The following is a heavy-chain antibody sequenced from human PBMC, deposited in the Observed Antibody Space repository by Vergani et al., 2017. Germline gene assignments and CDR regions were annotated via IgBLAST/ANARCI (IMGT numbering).Heavy chain of an antibody. CDR3: GRVAYFYGLGSHLLDL. V-gene: IGHV4-59*01. CDR1: GGSMSGYY. D-gene: IGHD3-10*01. CDR2: MYHSGST. J-gene: IGHJ5*02. Sequence: QVRLQESGPGLVKPSETLSLTCSVSGGSMSGYYWSWIRQPPGKELEWIGYMYHSGSTNYNPSLEKRVTISGDTSKNQFSLKLNAVTAADTAVYYCGRVAYFYGLGSHLLDLWGQGILVTVSS.